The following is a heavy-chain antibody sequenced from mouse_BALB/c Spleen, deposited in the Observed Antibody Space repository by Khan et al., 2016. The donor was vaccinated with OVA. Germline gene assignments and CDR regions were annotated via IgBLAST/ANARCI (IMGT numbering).Heavy chain of an antibody. Sequence: QIQLVQSGAEVVRPGVSVKVSCKGSGYTFTDFTLHWVKQSHAMSLEWIGVISTYYGHATYNQKFKDKATMTVDKSSSTAYMELARLTSEESAIYYCTRGGGGNRFAYWGQGTLVTVSA. CDR1: GYTFTDFT. CDR3: TRGGGGNRFAY. J-gene: IGHJ3*01. CDR2: ISTYYGHA. V-gene: IGHV1S137*01.